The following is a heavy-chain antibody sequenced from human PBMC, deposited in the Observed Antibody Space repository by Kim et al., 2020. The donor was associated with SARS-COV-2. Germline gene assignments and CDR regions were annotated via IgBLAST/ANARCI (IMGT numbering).Heavy chain of an antibody. J-gene: IGHJ4*02. Sequence: NTNYAQKLQGRVTMTTDTSTSTAYMELRSLRSDDTAVYYCARGGWLPLSYWGQGTLVTVSS. D-gene: IGHD5-12*01. CDR2: NT. CDR3: ARGGWLPLSY. V-gene: IGHV1-18*01.